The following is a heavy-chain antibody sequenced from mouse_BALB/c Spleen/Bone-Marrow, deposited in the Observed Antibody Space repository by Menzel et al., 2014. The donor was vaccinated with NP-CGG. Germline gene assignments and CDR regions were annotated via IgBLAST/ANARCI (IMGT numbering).Heavy chain of an antibody. CDR1: GFNIKDTY. V-gene: IGHV14-3*02. CDR3: VRYLYGNYFDY. J-gene: IGHJ2*01. CDR2: IVPANGNT. Sequence: VQLQQSGAELVKPGASVMLSCTASGFNIKDTYMHWVKQRPEQGLEWIGRIVPANGNTKYDPKFQGKATITADTSSNTAYLQLTSLTSEDTAVYYCVRYLYGNYFDYWGQGTTLTVSS. D-gene: IGHD2-10*02.